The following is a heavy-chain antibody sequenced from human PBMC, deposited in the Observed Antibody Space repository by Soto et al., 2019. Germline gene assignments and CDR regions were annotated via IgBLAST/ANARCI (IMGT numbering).Heavy chain of an antibody. D-gene: IGHD2-15*01. CDR2: IYYSGST. CDR1: GGSISSYY. Sequence: PSETLSLTCTVSGGSISSYYWSWIRQPPGKGLEWIGYIYYSGSTNYNPSLKSRVTISVDTSKNQFSLKLSSVTAADTAVYYCARHLLSGYYYYMDVWGKGTTVTVSS. J-gene: IGHJ6*03. V-gene: IGHV4-59*08. CDR3: ARHLLSGYYYYMDV.